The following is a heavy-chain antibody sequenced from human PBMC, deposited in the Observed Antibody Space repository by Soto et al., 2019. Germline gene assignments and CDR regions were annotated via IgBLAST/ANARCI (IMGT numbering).Heavy chain of an antibody. CDR2: IKSKTDGGTT. V-gene: IGHV3-15*07. D-gene: IGHD3-3*01. Sequence: EVQLVESGGGLVKPGGSLRLSCAASGFTFNNAWMNWVRQAPGKGLEWVGHIKSKTDGGTTDYAAPVKGRFIISRDDSKNTVYLQMDSRKTEDTAVYYCNTSNRAREGLLYRGGRGERNYDYYGMDVWGQGTTVTVSS. CDR1: GFTFNNAW. J-gene: IGHJ6*02. CDR3: NTSNRAREGLLYRGGRGERNYDYYGMDV.